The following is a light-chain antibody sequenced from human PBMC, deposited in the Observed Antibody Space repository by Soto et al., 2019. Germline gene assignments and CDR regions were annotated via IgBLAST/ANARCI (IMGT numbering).Light chain of an antibody. CDR2: EVS. J-gene: IGLJ1*01. CDR1: TSDVGTYDY. Sequence: QSVLTQPASVSGSPGQSITISCTGTTSDVGTYDYVSWYQHQPGKAPKVMIYEVSNRPSGVSDRFSGSKSGNTASLTISGLQAEDEADYYCSSYVGATTGVFGTGTKVTVL. V-gene: IGLV2-14*01. CDR3: SSYVGATTGV.